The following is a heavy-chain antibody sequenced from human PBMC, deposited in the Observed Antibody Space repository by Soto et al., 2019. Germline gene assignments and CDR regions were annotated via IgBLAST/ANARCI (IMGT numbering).Heavy chain of an antibody. CDR1: GYTFTSYY. J-gene: IGHJ6*02. Sequence: ASVKVSCKASGYTFTSYYMHWVRQAPGQGLEWMGIINPSGGSTSYAQKFQGRVTMTRDTSTSTVYMELSSLRSEDTAVYYCARPQGVYYYYYGMVGWGQGTTVTVSS. V-gene: IGHV1-46*01. CDR2: INPSGGST. CDR3: ARPQGVYYYYYGMVG.